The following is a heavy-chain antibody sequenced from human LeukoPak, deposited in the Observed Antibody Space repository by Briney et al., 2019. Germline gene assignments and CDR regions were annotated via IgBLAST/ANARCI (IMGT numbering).Heavy chain of an antibody. CDR3: ARVPATPCRGVYCYPFDY. V-gene: IGHV3-23*01. J-gene: IGHJ4*02. Sequence: QAGGSLRLSCAASGFTVSSNYMSWVRQASGKGLEWVSATSSSDPGTYYADSVRGRFTISRDNSKNTLYLQLNSLRVEDAGVYYCARVPATPCRGVYCYPFDYWGQGTLVTVSS. D-gene: IGHD2-21*01. CDR1: GFTVSSNY. CDR2: TSSSDPGT.